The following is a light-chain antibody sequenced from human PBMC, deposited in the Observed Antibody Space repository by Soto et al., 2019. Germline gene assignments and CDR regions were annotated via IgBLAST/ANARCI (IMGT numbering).Light chain of an antibody. CDR1: QSVGSN. CDR3: LQKYFYPFT. Sequence: EIVLTQSPCTLSLSPGERDTLSCRASQSVGSNVAWYRQKPGQGPRLLIYGASSRATGIPARVSGSGSGTDFTLTISSLQPEDFATYYCLQKYFYPFTFGPGTKVDIK. J-gene: IGKJ3*01. CDR2: GAS. V-gene: IGKV3-15*01.